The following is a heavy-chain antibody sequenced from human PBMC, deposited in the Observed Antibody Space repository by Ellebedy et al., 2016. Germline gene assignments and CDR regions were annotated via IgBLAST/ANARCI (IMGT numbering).Heavy chain of an antibody. CDR1: GFTFSHYA. CDR2: ISGSGAST. CDR3: ATHYPGYTFGY. Sequence: GGSLRLSCAASGFTFSHYAMNWVRQAPGTGLEWVSGISGSGASTYYADSVKGRFTISRDNAKNALYLEMNSLRADDTAVYYCATHYPGYTFGYWGQGTVVTVSS. D-gene: IGHD5-18*01. V-gene: IGHV3-23*01. J-gene: IGHJ4*02.